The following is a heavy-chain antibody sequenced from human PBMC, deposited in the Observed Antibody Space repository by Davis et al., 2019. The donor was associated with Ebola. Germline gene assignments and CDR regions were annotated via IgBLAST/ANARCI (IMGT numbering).Heavy chain of an antibody. D-gene: IGHD6-6*01. CDR2: ISGMGGRT. Sequence: GESLKISCAASGFTFSSYAMSWVRQAPGKGLEWVSAISGMGGRTYSADSVKGRFTISRDNAKNSLYLQRNSLRDEDTAVYYCARGGVESSSSANYYYYYMDVWGKGTTVTVSS. CDR1: GFTFSSYA. CDR3: ARGGVESSSSANYYYYYMDV. J-gene: IGHJ6*03. V-gene: IGHV3-23*01.